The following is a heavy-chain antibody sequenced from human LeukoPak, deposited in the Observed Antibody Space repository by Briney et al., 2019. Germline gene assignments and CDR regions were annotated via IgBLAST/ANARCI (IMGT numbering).Heavy chain of an antibody. CDR2: IKHDGGET. Sequence: SGGSLRLSCAASGFTFSNYWMTWVRQAPGKGLEWVANIKHDGGETSSVDSVKGRFTISRDNARNSLYLQMNSLRAEDTAVYYCARDRYYFDSSGHYSRSYYFDYWGQGTLDTVSS. V-gene: IGHV3-7*04. J-gene: IGHJ4*02. CDR1: GFTFSNYW. D-gene: IGHD3-22*01. CDR3: ARDRYYFDSSGHYSRSYYFDY.